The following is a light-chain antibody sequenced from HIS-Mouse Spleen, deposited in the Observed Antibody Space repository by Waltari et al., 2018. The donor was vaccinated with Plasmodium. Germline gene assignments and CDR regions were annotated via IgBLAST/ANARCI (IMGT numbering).Light chain of an antibody. CDR1: QGISSA. CDR3: QQFNSYPLT. CDR2: DAS. J-gene: IGKJ4*01. V-gene: IGKV1-13*02. Sequence: AIQLTQSPSSLSASVGDRVTITCRASQGISSALAWYKQKPGKAPKLLIYDASSLESGVPSRFSGSGSGTDFTLTISSLQPEEFATYYCQQFNSYPLTFGGGTKVEIK.